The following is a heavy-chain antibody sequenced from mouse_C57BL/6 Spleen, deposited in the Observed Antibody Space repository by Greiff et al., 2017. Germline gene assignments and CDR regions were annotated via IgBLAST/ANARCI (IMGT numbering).Heavy chain of an antibody. J-gene: IGHJ2*01. CDR2: ISYDGSN. CDR3: AMVLLDY. CDR1: GYSITSGYY. D-gene: IGHD1-1*01. V-gene: IGHV3-6*01. Sequence: DVQLQESGPGLVKPSQSLSLTCSVSGYSITSGYYWNWIRQFPGNKLEWMGYISYDGSNNYNPSLKNRISITRDTSKNQFFLKLNSVTTEDTATYYCAMVLLDYWGQGTTLTVSS.